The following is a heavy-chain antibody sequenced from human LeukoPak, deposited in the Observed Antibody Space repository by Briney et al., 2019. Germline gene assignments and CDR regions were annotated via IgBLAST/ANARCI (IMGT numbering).Heavy chain of an antibody. CDR1: GGTFSSYA. Sequence: ASVKVSCKASGGTFSSYAISWVRQAPGQGLEWMGRIIPIFGTANYAQKFQGRVTITTDESTSTAYMELSSLRSEDTPVYYCAREGGSRYFDFDWFDPWGQGTLVTVSS. CDR3: AREGGSRYFDFDWFDP. V-gene: IGHV1-69*05. CDR2: IIPIFGTA. J-gene: IGHJ5*02. D-gene: IGHD3-9*01.